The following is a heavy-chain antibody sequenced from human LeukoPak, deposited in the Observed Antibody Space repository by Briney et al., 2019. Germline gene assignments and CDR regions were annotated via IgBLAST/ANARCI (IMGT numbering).Heavy chain of an antibody. Sequence: GGSLRLSCTTSGFTFGDYAMTWVRQGPGKGLEWVGFIRSKAYGGTAEYAASMEGRFTISRDDSKSIAYLQMNSLKTEDTAVYYCSRFTYSSLYSFYYKDVWGKGNTVTVSS. J-gene: IGHJ6*03. CDR3: SRFTYSSLYSFYYKDV. V-gene: IGHV3-49*04. CDR2: IRSKAYGGTA. CDR1: GFTFGDYA. D-gene: IGHD4-11*01.